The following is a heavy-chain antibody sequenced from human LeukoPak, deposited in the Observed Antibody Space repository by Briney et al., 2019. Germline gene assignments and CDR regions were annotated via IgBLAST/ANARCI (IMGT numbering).Heavy chain of an antibody. Sequence: SETLSLTCAVYGGSFSGYYWSWVRQPPGKGLEWIGEINHSGSTNYNPSLKSRVTISVDTSKNQFSLKLSSVTAADTAVYYCARLVYGGNSGGFDYWGQGTLVTVSS. CDR3: ARLVYGGNSGGFDY. D-gene: IGHD4-23*01. CDR2: INHSGST. CDR1: GGSFSGYY. J-gene: IGHJ4*02. V-gene: IGHV4-34*01.